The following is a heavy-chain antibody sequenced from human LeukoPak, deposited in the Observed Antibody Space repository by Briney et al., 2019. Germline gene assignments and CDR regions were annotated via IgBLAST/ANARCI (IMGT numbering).Heavy chain of an antibody. CDR1: GFTFSSYT. D-gene: IGHD5-12*01. CDR3: ARGSGYSGYAE. CDR2: ISSSSSYI. V-gene: IGHV3-21*01. Sequence: KPGGSLRLSCAASGFTFSSYTMTWARQAPGKGLEWVSSISSSSSYIYYADSLKGRFTISRDNAKNSLYLRMNSLRAEDTAVYYCARGSGYSGYAEWGQGTLVTVSS. J-gene: IGHJ4*02.